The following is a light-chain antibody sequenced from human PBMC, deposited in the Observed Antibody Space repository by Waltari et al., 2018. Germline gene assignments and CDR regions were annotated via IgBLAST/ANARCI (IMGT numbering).Light chain of an antibody. CDR2: EVS. CDR3: MQGRVFPPT. V-gene: IGKV2-40*01. J-gene: IGKJ1*01. Sequence: VLTQTPLSLPVTLGESASISCRSSQSLLDSEDGNTYLEWFLQKPGQSPQLLISEVSNRASGVPDRFTGSGSDTDFTLKISGLEAEDVGFYFCMQGRVFPPTFGQGTKVEIK. CDR1: QSLLDSEDGNTY.